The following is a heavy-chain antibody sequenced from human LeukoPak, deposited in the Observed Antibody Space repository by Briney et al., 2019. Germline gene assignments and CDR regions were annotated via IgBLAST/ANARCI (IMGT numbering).Heavy chain of an antibody. CDR2: ISAYNGNT. CDR1: GYTFTSYG. Sequence: ASVKVSCKASGYTFTSYGISWVRQAPGQGLEWMGWISAYNGNTNYAQKLQGGVTMTTDTSTSTAYMELRSLRSDDTAVYYCARVHGSGSYGTIDAFDIWGQGTMVTVSS. CDR3: ARVHGSGSYGTIDAFDI. D-gene: IGHD3-10*01. J-gene: IGHJ3*02. V-gene: IGHV1-18*01.